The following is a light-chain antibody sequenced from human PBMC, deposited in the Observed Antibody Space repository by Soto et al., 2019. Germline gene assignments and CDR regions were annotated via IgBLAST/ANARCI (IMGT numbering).Light chain of an antibody. V-gene: IGKV1-5*03. J-gene: IGKJ1*01. CDR2: KAS. CDR3: QQYNTYSKT. CDR1: QSISSW. Sequence: DIQMTQSPSTLSASVGDRVTITCRASQSISSWLAWYQQKPGKAPKLLIYKASSLESGVPSRFGGSGSGTEFTLTISSLQPEDCATYYCQQYNTYSKTFGQGTKVDI.